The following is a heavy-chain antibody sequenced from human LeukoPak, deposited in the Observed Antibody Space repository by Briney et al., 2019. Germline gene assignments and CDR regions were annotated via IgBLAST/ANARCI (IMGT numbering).Heavy chain of an antibody. CDR1: TXSSYA. CDR2: XSXXGGST. Sequence: TXSSYAMSXVRQAPGKGLEWVXXXSXXGGSTYYADSVKGRFTISRDNSKNTLYLQMNSLRAEDTAVYYCAKAAVAGTTGGFVDYYYYGMDVWGQGTTVTVSS. D-gene: IGHD6-19*01. V-gene: IGHV3-23*01. J-gene: IGHJ6*02. CDR3: AKAAVAGTTGGFVDYYYYGMDV.